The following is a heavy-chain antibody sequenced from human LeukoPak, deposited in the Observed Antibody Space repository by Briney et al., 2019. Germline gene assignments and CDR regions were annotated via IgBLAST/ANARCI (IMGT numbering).Heavy chain of an antibody. CDR1: GFTFGNYG. CDR2: IWYDGRTK. V-gene: IGHV3-33*06. Sequence: PGGSLRLSCAASGFTFGNYGIHWVRQAPGKGLEWVAVIWYDGRTKYFADSVKGRFTISRDSSKNTLYLQMNSLRAEDTAVYYCAKDAYYQDAAAAGMYYFYYMDVWGKGTTVFVSS. CDR3: AKDAYYQDAAAAGMYYFYYMDV. D-gene: IGHD6-13*01. J-gene: IGHJ6*03.